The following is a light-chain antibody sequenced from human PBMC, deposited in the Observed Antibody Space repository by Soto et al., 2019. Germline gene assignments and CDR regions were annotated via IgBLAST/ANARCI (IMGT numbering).Light chain of an antibody. CDR2: EVT. V-gene: IGLV2-8*01. CDR1: SSDVGGYDY. Sequence: QSALTQPPSASGSPGQSVTISCTGTSSDVGGYDYVSWYQQHPGKAPKLMTYEVTKRPSGVPDRFSGSKSGNTASLTVSGLQAEDEADYYCSSYAGNNNVVFGGGTQLTVL. CDR3: SSYAGNNNVV. J-gene: IGLJ2*01.